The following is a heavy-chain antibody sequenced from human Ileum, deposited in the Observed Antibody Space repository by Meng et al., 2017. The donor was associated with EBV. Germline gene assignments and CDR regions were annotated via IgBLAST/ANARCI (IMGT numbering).Heavy chain of an antibody. J-gene: IGHJ4*02. Sequence: QEHVQHTVPCLLKSSQTLSLTLSCTVDSVASIGGACDWSRQSTARGHESLERTYYRSKWNTDYAVSVSSRLTISPDTSKNQFSLHLTSVPPEDTAVYYCARCSYYFDSWGQGTLVTVSS. CDR2: TYYRSKWNT. V-gene: IGHV6-1*01. D-gene: IGHD1-26*01. CDR1: VDSVASIGGA. CDR3: ARCSYYFDS.